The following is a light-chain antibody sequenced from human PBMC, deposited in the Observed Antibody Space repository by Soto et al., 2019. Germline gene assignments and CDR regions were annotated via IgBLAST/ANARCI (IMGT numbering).Light chain of an antibody. V-gene: IGKV1-39*01. Sequence: DIQMTQSPSSLSASVGDRVTITCRASQSISSYLNWYQQKPGKAPKVLIYAASSLQSGGPSRFSGSGSGIGLTGTIVIRQSVDVGSYYCQLRYSTPRAFGRGNKVEIK. CDR3: QLRYSTPRA. CDR1: QSISSY. J-gene: IGKJ1*01. CDR2: AAS.